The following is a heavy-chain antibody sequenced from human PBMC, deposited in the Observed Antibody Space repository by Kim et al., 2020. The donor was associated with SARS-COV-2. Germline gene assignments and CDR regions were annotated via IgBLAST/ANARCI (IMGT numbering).Heavy chain of an antibody. CDR1: GFTFSNAW. CDR2: IKSKTDGGTT. Sequence: GGSLRLSCAASGFTFSNAWMSWVRQAPGKGLEWVGRIKSKTDGGTTDYAAPVKGRFTISRDDSKNTLFLQMNSLKTEDTAVYYCTTAINLYYDFWRGSEYWGQGTLVTVSS. J-gene: IGHJ4*02. CDR3: TTAINLYYDFWRGSEY. D-gene: IGHD3-3*01. V-gene: IGHV3-15*01.